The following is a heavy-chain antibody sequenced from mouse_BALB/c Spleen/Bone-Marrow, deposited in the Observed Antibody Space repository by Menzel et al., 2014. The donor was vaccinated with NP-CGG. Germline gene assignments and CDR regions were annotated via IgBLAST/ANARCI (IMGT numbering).Heavy chain of an antibody. CDR3: ARSIYDGYSEAMDY. Sequence: VQLQESGAELVRPGTSVKVSCKASGYAFTNYLIEWVKQRPGQGLEWIGVNNPGSGGTNYNEKFKGKATLTTDKSSSTVYMQLSSLTSDDSAVYFCARSIYDGYSEAMDYWGQGTSVTVSS. CDR2: NNPGSGGT. V-gene: IGHV1-54*03. CDR1: GYAFTNYL. D-gene: IGHD2-3*01. J-gene: IGHJ4*01.